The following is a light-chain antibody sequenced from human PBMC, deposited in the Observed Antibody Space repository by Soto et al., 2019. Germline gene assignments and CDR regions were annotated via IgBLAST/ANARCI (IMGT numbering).Light chain of an antibody. CDR2: EVS. CDR1: SSDVGGYNY. J-gene: IGLJ1*01. V-gene: IGLV2-14*01. Sequence: QSALTQPASVSGSPGQSITISCTGTSSDVGGYNYVSWYQQQSGKAPKLMIHEVSNRPSGVSSRFSGSKSGNTASLTISGLQAADEADYYCSSYTSSRAYVFGIGTKLTVL. CDR3: SSYTSSRAYV.